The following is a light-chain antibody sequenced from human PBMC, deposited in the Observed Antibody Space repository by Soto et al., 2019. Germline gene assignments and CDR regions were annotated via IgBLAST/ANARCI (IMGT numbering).Light chain of an antibody. J-gene: IGKJ4*01. Sequence: EIVLTQTPLSLSVTPGQPASISCKSSHNLRHSDGRTYVYWYVQRPGQPPQLLIYEISNRFSGVPDRFGGYGAGTDFTLEIRRVEAEDVGIYYCMHTIQLPLTFGGGTKVEIK. CDR2: EIS. CDR1: HNLRHSDGRTY. CDR3: MHTIQLPLT. V-gene: IGKV2D-29*01.